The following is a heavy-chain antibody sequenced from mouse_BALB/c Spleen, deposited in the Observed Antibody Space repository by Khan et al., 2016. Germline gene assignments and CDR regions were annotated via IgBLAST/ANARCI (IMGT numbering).Heavy chain of an antibody. CDR2: ILPGNANS. J-gene: IGHJ4*01. Sequence: QVPLKPSGAELMKPEASVKISCKATGYTFSNYWIEWVKQRPGHGLEWIGDILPGNANSNYNENLKGKATLTADTSSNTAYMQLSSLTSEDSAGYYCARAWYSMDYWGQGTSVTVSS. V-gene: IGHV1-9*01. CDR1: GYTFSNYW. CDR3: ARAWYSMDY.